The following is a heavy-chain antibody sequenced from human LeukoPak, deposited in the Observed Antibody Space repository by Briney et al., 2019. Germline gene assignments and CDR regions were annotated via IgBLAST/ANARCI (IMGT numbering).Heavy chain of an antibody. CDR2: ISWNSGSI. V-gene: IGHV3-9*01. CDR3: AKDPDTWIQLLRGPATGGFSV. Sequence: PGGSLRLSCAASGSTFSSYAMSWVRQAPGKGLEWVSGISWNSGSIGYADSVKGRFTISRDNAKNSLYLQMNSLRAEDTALYYCAKDPDTWIQLLRGPATGGFSVWGQGTLVTVSS. D-gene: IGHD5-18*01. J-gene: IGHJ4*02. CDR1: GSTFSSYA.